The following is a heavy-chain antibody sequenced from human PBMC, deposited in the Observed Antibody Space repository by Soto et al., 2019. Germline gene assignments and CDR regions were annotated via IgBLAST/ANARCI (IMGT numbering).Heavy chain of an antibody. CDR3: ARELWMWSRSSSSAFDI. V-gene: IGHV1-18*01. J-gene: IGHJ3*02. Sequence: ASVKVSCKSSGYTFTSYGISWVRQAPGQGLEWMGWISAYNGNTNYAQKLQGRVTMTTDTSTSTAYMELRSLRSDDTAVNYCARELWMWSRSSSSAFDIWGQGTMATVSS. CDR2: ISAYNGNT. D-gene: IGHD6-6*01. CDR1: GYTFTSYG.